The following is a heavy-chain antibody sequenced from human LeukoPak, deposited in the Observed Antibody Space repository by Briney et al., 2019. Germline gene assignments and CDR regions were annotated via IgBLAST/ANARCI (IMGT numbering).Heavy chain of an antibody. Sequence: SETLSLTCSVSGGSISSYYWSWIRQPPGKGLEWIGEINHSGSTNYNPSLKSRVTISVDTSKNQFSLKLSSVTAADTAVYYCARARRYGSGSYRYWGQGTLVTVSS. V-gene: IGHV4-34*01. D-gene: IGHD3-10*01. CDR1: GGSISSYY. CDR2: INHSGST. CDR3: ARARRYGSGSYRY. J-gene: IGHJ4*02.